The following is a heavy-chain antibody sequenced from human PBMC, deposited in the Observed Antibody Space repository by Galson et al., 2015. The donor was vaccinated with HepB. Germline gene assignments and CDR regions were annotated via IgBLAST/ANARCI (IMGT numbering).Heavy chain of an antibody. CDR2: ITWNGGSV. Sequence: SLRLSCAASGFTFDDYAMHRVRQAPGKGLEWISYITWNGGSVGYEDSVKGRFTVSRDNAKNSLYLQMNSLRVEDTAFYYCAKEAFDSSGHYFEYFDSWGQGTLVTVSS. CDR1: GFTFDDYA. V-gene: IGHV3-9*01. D-gene: IGHD3-22*01. J-gene: IGHJ4*02. CDR3: AKEAFDSSGHYFEYFDS.